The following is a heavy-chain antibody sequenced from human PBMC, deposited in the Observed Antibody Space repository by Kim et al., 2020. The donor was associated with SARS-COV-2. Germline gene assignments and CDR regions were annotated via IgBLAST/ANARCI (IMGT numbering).Heavy chain of an antibody. CDR3: ARDLSYYHDDEGPMDV. D-gene: IGHD3-22*01. Sequence: GGSLRLSCAASGFTFSSYSMNWVRQAPGKGLEWVSSISSSSSYIYYADSVKGRFTISRDNAKNSLYLQMNSLRAEDTAVYYCARDLSYYHDDEGPMDVWGQGTTVTVSS. CDR2: ISSSSSYI. V-gene: IGHV3-21*04. J-gene: IGHJ6*02. CDR1: GFTFSSYS.